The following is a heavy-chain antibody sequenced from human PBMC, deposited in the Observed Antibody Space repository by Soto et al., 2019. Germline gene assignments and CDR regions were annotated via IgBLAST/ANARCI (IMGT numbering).Heavy chain of an antibody. V-gene: IGHV3-23*01. CDR2: ISGSGGST. CDR1: GFTFSSYA. Sequence: GGSLRLSCAASGFTFSSYAMSWVRQAPGKGLEWVSAISGSGGSTYYADSVKGRFTISRDNSKNTLYLQMNSLRAEDTAVYYCAKISGDFWSGYYSEDYWGQGTLVTVSS. J-gene: IGHJ4*02. D-gene: IGHD3-3*01. CDR3: AKISGDFWSGYYSEDY.